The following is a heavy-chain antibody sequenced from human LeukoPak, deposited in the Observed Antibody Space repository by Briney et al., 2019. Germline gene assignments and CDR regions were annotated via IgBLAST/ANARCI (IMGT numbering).Heavy chain of an antibody. CDR1: GLTFSTCN. V-gene: IGHV3-48*02. D-gene: IGHD3-10*01. J-gene: IGHJ5*02. CDR3: ARESFGLGTSFPA. CDR2: ISTTSTTI. Sequence: GGSLRLSCAASGLTFSTCNMIWVRQAPGRGLEWVSYISTTSTTIYYADSVKGRFTISRDNAKSSLFLQMNSLRDEDTAVYYCARESFGLGTSFPAWGQGTLVSVSS.